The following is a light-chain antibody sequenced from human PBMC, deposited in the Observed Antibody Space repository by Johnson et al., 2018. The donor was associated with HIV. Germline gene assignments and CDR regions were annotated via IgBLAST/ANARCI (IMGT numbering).Light chain of an antibody. CDR3: GTREPSLRAGEV. CDR1: SSNIGNNY. V-gene: IGLV1-51*01. CDR2: DDN. J-gene: IGLJ1*01. Sequence: QSVLTQPPSVSAAPGQKVTISCSGSSSNIGNNYVSWYQQLPGTAPKLLIYDDNKRPSGIPARFSGSKSGTSATLGITGLQTGDEADYYYGTREPSLRAGEVFGTGTKVTVL.